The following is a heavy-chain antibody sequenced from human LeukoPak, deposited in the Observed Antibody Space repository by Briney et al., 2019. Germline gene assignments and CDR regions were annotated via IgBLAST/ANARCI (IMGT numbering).Heavy chain of an antibody. CDR1: GFTFTDHW. D-gene: IGHD4-17*01. J-gene: IGHJ4*02. CDR2: IKKDGSEK. Sequence: PGGSLRLSCAASGFTFTDHWMSWVRQAPGKGLEWVANIKKDGSEKYYVDSVKGRFTISRDNAKNSLYQQMNSLRAEDTAVYYCARAQDYGDYARGFDYWGQGTLVTVSS. CDR3: ARAQDYGDYARGFDY. V-gene: IGHV3-7*01.